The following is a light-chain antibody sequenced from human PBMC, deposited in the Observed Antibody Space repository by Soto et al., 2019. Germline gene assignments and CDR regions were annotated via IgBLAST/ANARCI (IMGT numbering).Light chain of an antibody. V-gene: IGKV3-20*01. CDR3: QQYGSSFIT. CDR1: QSVSSSS. Sequence: EIVLTQSPGTLSLSPGERATLSCRASQSVSSSSLAWYQQKPGQAPRLLIYGASSRATGIPDRFSGSGSGTDFTLTISRLEPEDFAVYYCQQYGSSFITFGQGTRLEIK. CDR2: GAS. J-gene: IGKJ5*01.